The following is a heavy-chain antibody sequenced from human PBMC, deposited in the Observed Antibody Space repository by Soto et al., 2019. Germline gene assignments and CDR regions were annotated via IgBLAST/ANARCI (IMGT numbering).Heavy chain of an antibody. CDR3: ARVRSSSWYAYYYYGVDV. CDR2: INHSGST. CDR1: GGSFSGYY. D-gene: IGHD6-13*01. J-gene: IGHJ6*02. Sequence: PSETLSLTCAVYGGSFSGYYWSWIRQPPGKGLEWIGEINHSGSTNYNPSLKSRVTISVDTSKNQFSLKLSSVTAADTAVYYCARVRSSSWYAYYYYGVDVWGQGTTVTVSS. V-gene: IGHV4-34*01.